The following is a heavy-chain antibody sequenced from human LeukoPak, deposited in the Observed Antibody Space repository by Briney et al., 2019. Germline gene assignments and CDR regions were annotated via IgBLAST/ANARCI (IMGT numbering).Heavy chain of an antibody. J-gene: IGHJ6*02. CDR1: GFTVSSNY. CDR3: AKDRYGGNSGTLYYYYYGMDV. V-gene: IGHV3-53*04. D-gene: IGHD4-23*01. CDR2: IYSGGST. Sequence: GGSLRLSCAASGFTVSSNYMSWVRQAPGKGLEWVSVIYSGGSTYYADSVKGRFTISRHNSKNTLYLQMNSLRAEDTAVYYCAKDRYGGNSGTLYYYYYGMDVWGQGTTVTDSS.